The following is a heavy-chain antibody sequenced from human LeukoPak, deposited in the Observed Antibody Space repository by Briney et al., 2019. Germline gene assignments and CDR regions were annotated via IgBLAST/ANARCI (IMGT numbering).Heavy chain of an antibody. CDR2: INHSGST. Sequence: SETLSLTCAVYGGFFSGYYWSWIRQHPGKGLEWIGEINHSGSTNYNPSLKSRVTISVDTSKNQFSLKLSSVTAADTAVYYCARRKIIAAAGRRPIAPYYFDYWGQGTLVTVSS. CDR1: GGFFSGYY. CDR3: ARRKIIAAAGRRPIAPYYFDY. V-gene: IGHV4-34*01. D-gene: IGHD6-13*01. J-gene: IGHJ4*02.